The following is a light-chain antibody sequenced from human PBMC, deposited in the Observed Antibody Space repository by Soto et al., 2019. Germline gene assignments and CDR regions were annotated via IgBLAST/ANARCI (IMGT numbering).Light chain of an antibody. J-gene: IGKJ5*01. Sequence: DIQMTQSPSTLSGSVGDRVTITCRASQTISSWLAWYQQKPGKAPKLLIYKASTLKSGVPSRFSGSGSGTEFTLTISSLRPEDSATYYCQQSYNTPLTFGGGTRLEIK. CDR2: KAS. CDR1: QTISSW. V-gene: IGKV1-5*03. CDR3: QQSYNTPLT.